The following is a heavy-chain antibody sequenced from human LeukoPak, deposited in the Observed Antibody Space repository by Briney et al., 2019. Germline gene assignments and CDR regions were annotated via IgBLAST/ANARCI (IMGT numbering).Heavy chain of an antibody. J-gene: IGHJ5*02. CDR1: GYTLTELS. D-gene: IGHD2-15*01. V-gene: IGHV1-24*01. CDR3: ATVLLGYCSGGSCYWFDP. CDR2: FDPEDGET. Sequence: GASVKVSCKVSGYTLTELSMHWVRQAPGKGFEWMGGFDPEDGETIYAQKFQGRVTMTEDTSTDTAYMELSSLRSEDTAVYYCATVLLGYCSGGSCYWFDPWGQGTLVTVSS.